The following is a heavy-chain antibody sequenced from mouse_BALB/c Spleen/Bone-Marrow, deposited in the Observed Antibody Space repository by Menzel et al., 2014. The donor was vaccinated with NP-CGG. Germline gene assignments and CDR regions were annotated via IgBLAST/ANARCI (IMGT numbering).Heavy chain of an antibody. CDR1: GFSLTSYG. D-gene: IGHD2-14*01. CDR2: IWAGGST. V-gene: IGHV2-9*02. Sequence: QVQLKQSGPGLVAPSQSLSTTCTVSGFSLTSYGVHWVRQPPGKGLEWLGVIWAGGSTNYNSALMSRLSISKDNSKSQVFLKMNSLQTDDTAMYYCARVIRYESYFDYWGQGTTLTVSS. CDR3: ARVIRYESYFDY. J-gene: IGHJ2*01.